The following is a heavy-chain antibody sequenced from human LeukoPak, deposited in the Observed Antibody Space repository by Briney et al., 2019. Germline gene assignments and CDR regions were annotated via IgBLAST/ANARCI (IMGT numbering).Heavy chain of an antibody. D-gene: IGHD3-9*01. CDR3: ANVRYFDWYYFDY. J-gene: IGHJ4*02. Sequence: PGGSLRLACAASGFTFSTYAMNWVRQAPGKGLDWVSGISGSGGSTYYADSVKGRFIISRDNSKNTLYLQMNSLRAEDTAVYYCANVRYFDWYYFDYWGQGALVTVSS. CDR1: GFTFSTYA. CDR2: ISGSGGST. V-gene: IGHV3-23*01.